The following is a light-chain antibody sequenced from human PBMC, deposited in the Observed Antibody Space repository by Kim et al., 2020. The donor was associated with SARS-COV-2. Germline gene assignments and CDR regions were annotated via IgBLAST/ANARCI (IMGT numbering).Light chain of an antibody. CDR2: GAS. V-gene: IGKV3-15*01. CDR3: QQHNNWPLT. CDR1: QSVSNN. Sequence: SVSPGERVTLSCRASQSVSNNLGWYQQKPGQVPRLVIYGASTRATGIPARFSGSGSGTEFTLTISSLQSEDFAVYYCQQHNNWPLTFGGGTKVEI. J-gene: IGKJ4*01.